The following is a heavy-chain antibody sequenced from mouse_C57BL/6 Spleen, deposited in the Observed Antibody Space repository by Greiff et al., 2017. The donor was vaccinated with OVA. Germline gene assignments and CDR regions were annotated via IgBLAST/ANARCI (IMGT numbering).Heavy chain of an antibody. J-gene: IGHJ3*01. V-gene: IGHV2-2*01. CDR2: IWSGGST. CDR1: GFSLTSYG. Sequence: QVQLQQSGPGLVQPSQSLSITCTVSGFSLTSYGVHWVRQSPGKGLEWLGVIWSGGSTDYNAAFISRLSISKDNSKSQVFFKMNSLQADDTAIYYCARWGTTAVGGFAYWGQGTLVTVSA. D-gene: IGHD1-1*01. CDR3: ARWGTTAVGGFAY.